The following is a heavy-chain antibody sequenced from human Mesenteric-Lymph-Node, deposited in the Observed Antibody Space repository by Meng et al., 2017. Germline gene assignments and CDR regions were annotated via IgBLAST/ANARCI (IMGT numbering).Heavy chain of an antibody. J-gene: IGHJ4*02. CDR1: GGSFSAYY. CDR3: ARENKFGSGSYLY. CDR2: INHSGST. D-gene: IGHD3-10*01. V-gene: IGHV4-34*01. Sequence: SETLSLTCAVYGGSFSAYYWSWIRQPPGKGLEWIGEINHSGSTNYNPSLKSRFTISVDTSKKQISLDLTSVTAADTAVYYCARENKFGSGSYLYWGQGTPVTVSS.